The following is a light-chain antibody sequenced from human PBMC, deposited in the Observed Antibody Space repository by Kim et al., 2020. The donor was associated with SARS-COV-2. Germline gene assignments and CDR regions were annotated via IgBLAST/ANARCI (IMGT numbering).Light chain of an antibody. V-gene: IGKV1-9*01. J-gene: IGKJ5*01. CDR2: AAS. Sequence: GDRVTITCRASQGITSSLAWYQQKPGRAPRLLIYAASTLQGGVSSRFSGSGSGTEFTLTIGSLQPEDFATYYCQQLFSYPITFGQGTRLEIK. CDR3: QQLFSYPIT. CDR1: QGITSS.